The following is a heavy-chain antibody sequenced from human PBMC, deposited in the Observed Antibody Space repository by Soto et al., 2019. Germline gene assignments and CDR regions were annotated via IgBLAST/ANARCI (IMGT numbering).Heavy chain of an antibody. CDR1: GFTFSSYW. V-gene: IGHV3-7*04. CDR3: ARDGLGWLPLNWFDP. Sequence: EVQLVESGGGLVQPGGSLRLSCAASGFTFSSYWMSWVRQAPGKGLEWVANIKQDGSEKYYVDSVKGRFTISRDNAKNSLYLQMNSLRAEDTAVYYCARDGLGWLPLNWFDPWGQGTLVTVSS. J-gene: IGHJ5*02. CDR2: IKQDGSEK. D-gene: IGHD5-12*01.